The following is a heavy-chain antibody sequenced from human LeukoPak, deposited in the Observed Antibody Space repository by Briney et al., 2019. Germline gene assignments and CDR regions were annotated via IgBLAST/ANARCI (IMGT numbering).Heavy chain of an antibody. D-gene: IGHD6-25*01. CDR3: TKRRLINPEGNWFDP. CDR2: ISTGGDNT. Sequence: GGSLRLSCAASGFTFSSYAFNWVRQAPGKGLEWVSAISTGGDNTYYADSVKGRFTISRDNSKNTLYLQMNSLRAEDTAVYYCTKRRLINPEGNWFDPWGQGTLVTVSS. J-gene: IGHJ5*02. CDR1: GFTFSSYA. V-gene: IGHV3-23*01.